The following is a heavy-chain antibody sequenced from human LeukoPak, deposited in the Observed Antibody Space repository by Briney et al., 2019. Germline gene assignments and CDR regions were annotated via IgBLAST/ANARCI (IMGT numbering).Heavy chain of an antibody. CDR3: ATSTFGVRYFDY. CDR1: VFTFSSYS. V-gene: IGHV3-21*01. CDR2: ISSSSSYI. Sequence: GGSLRLSCAASVFTFSSYSMNWVRQAPGKGLEWVSSISSSSSYIYYADSVKGRFTISRDNAKNSLYLQMNSLRAEDTAVYYCATSTFGVRYFDYWGQGTLVTVSS. J-gene: IGHJ4*02. D-gene: IGHD3-10*01.